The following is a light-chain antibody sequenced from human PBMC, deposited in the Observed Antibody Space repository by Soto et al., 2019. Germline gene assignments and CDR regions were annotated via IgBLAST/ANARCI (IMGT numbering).Light chain of an antibody. V-gene: IGKV3-11*01. CDR1: QSVGSS. Sequence: EIVLTQSPATLSLSPGERATLSCRASQSVGSSLAWYQQKPGQAPRLLINDSSNRATDIPDRFSGSGSGTDFTLAIRRLEPEDFVVYYCHQFGYSPRTFGQGTKVE. CDR3: HQFGYSPRT. J-gene: IGKJ1*01. CDR2: DSS.